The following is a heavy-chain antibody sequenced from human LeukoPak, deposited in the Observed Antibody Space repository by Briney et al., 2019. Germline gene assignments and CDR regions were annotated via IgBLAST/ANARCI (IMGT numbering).Heavy chain of an antibody. J-gene: IGHJ4*02. CDR1: GFTFSSYA. V-gene: IGHV3-23*01. D-gene: IGHD1-26*01. CDR2: ISGSGGRT. Sequence: GGSLRLSCAASGFTFSSYAMSWVRQAPGKGLEWVSAISGSGGRTYYADSVEGRFTISRDNSMDTLYLQMNSLRADDTAVYYCAKGARWELPLDYWGQGTLVTVSS. CDR3: AKGARWELPLDY.